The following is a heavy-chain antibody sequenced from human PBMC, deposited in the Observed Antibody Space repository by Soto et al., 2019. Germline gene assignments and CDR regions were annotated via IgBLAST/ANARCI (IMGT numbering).Heavy chain of an antibody. D-gene: IGHD4-17*01. J-gene: IGHJ4*02. V-gene: IGHV4-61*01. CDR3: GRISSHGDYAY. Sequence: SETLSLTCTVSGDSVSSGTYSWSWIRQPPGKRLEWIGYIFQTGSTDYNPSLNSRVTISVDTSKNQFSLKLSSVTAADTAVYYCGRISSHGDYAYWGQGTLVTVSS. CDR1: GDSVSSGTYS. CDR2: IFQTGST.